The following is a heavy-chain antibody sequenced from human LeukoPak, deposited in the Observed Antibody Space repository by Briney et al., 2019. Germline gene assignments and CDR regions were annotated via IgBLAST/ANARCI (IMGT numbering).Heavy chain of an antibody. J-gene: IGHJ5*02. Sequence: SQTLSLTCTVSGGSISSGGYYWSWIRQHPGKGLEWIGYIYYSGSTNYNPSLKSRVTISVDTSQNQFSLKVSSVTAADTAVYYCVRSKSGTYGWFDPWGQGTLVTVSS. CDR2: IYYSGST. CDR1: GGSISSGGYY. D-gene: IGHD4-17*01. CDR3: VRSKSGTYGWFDP. V-gene: IGHV4-31*03.